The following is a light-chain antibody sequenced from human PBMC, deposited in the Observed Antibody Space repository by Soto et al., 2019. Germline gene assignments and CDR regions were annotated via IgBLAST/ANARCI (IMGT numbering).Light chain of an antibody. J-gene: IGLJ2*01. CDR2: EVS. CDR3: SSYKSSNAALVV. Sequence: QSALTQPASVSGSPGQSITISCTGTNSDVGGSNYVSWYQHHPGKAPKLLIYEVSNRPSGVSNRLSGSRSGNTAALTISGLQAEYEAEYYCSSYKSSNAALVVFGGGTKLTVL. CDR1: NSDVGGSNY. V-gene: IGLV2-14*01.